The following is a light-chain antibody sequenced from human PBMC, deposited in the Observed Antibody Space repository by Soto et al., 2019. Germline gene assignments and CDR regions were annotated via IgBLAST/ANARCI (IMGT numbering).Light chain of an antibody. J-gene: IGLJ3*02. V-gene: IGLV2-14*01. CDR1: ISDVGRYNY. CDR3: TSYTNSNSWE. CDR2: EVT. Sequence: QSALTQPASVSGSPGQSITISCTGTISDVGRYNYVSWYQQHPGKAPQLIIYEVTNRPSEISNRFSGSKSGNTASLTISGLQAEDEGDYYCTSYTNSNSWEFGGGTKVTVL.